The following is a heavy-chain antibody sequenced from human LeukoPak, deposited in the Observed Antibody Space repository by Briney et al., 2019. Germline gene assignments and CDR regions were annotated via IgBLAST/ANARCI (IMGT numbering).Heavy chain of an antibody. CDR2: INPDGGTT. D-gene: IGHD3-10*01. J-gene: IGHJ4*02. Sequence: PGGSLRLSCVASGFTSSSYRMHWVRQDPRKGLVWVSRINPDGGTTTYADSVKGRFTISRDNAKNTLYLQMNSLRAEDTAVYYCARVRVGAYDFEYWGQGALVTVSS. CDR1: GFTSSSYR. CDR3: ARVRVGAYDFEY. V-gene: IGHV3-74*01.